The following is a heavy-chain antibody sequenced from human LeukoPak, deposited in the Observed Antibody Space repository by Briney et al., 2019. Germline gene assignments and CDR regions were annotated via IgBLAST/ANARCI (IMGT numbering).Heavy chain of an antibody. CDR1: GFTFSSYA. CDR2: ISSNGGST. D-gene: IGHD1-14*01. J-gene: IGHJ4*02. Sequence: GESLRLSCAASGFTFSSYAMHWVRQAPGKGLEYVSAISSNGGSTYYANSVKGRFTISRDNSKNTLYLQMGSLRAEDMAVYYCTVTTIWGQGTLVTVSS. CDR3: TVTTI. V-gene: IGHV3-64*01.